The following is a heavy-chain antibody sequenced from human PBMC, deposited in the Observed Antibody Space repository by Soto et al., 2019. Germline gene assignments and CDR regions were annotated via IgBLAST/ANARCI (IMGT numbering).Heavy chain of an antibody. J-gene: IGHJ4*02. CDR1: GFAFSSYW. V-gene: IGHV3-7*03. CDR2: IKQDGSET. Sequence: EVQLVESGGNLVQPGRSLRLSCVASGFAFSSYWMSWVRQAPGKGLEWVANIKQDGSETYYVDSVKGRFTISRDNTKNSLTLQMSGLRADDTAIYYWARDLDWKDVFRFMETQPIQGLGIDNWGQGTLVTVSS. CDR3: ARDLDWKDVFRFMETQPIQGLGIDN. D-gene: IGHD1-1*01.